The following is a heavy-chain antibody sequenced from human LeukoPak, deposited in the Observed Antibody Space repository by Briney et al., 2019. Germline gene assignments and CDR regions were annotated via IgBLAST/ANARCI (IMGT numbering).Heavy chain of an antibody. V-gene: IGHV4-30-2*01. Sequence: SQTLSLTCAVSGGSISSGGYSWSWIRQPPGKGLEWIGYIYHSGSTYYNPSLKSRVTISVDRSKNQFSLKLSSVTAADTAVYYCARHGGDSEEYYYYYYGMDVWGQGTTVTVSS. J-gene: IGHJ6*02. D-gene: IGHD4-23*01. CDR1: GGSISSGGYS. CDR3: ARHGGDSEEYYYYYYGMDV. CDR2: IYHSGST.